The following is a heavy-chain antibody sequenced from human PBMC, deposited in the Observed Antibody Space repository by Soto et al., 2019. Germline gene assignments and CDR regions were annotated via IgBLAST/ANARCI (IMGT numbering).Heavy chain of an antibody. CDR3: ARARIVGATSVNWFDP. Sequence: VASVKVSCKASGYTFTSYGISWVRQAPGQGLEWMGWISAYNGNTNYAQKLQGRVTMTTDTSTSTAYMELRSLRSDDTAVYYCARARIVGATSVNWFDPWGQGTLVTVSS. CDR2: ISAYNGNT. J-gene: IGHJ5*02. V-gene: IGHV1-18*01. CDR1: GYTFTSYG. D-gene: IGHD1-26*01.